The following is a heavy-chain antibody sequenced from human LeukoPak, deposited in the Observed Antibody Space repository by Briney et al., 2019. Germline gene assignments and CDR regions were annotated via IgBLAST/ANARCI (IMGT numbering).Heavy chain of an antibody. Sequence: ASVEVSCKASGYTLTGSYMHWVRQAPGQGLEWMGWINPNTGGTNYAQKFQGRVTLTWDTSISTAYMELSSLRSDDMAVFYCASSVGYNKAGYYYYLDFWGKGTTVTVSS. J-gene: IGHJ6*03. CDR2: INPNTGGT. CDR3: ASSVGYNKAGYYYYLDF. D-gene: IGHD5-24*01. V-gene: IGHV1-2*02. CDR1: GYTLTGSY.